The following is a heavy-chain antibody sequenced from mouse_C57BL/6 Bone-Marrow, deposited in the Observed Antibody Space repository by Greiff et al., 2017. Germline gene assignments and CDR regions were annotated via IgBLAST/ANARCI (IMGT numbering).Heavy chain of an antibody. V-gene: IGHV1-84*01. D-gene: IGHD1-1*01. J-gene: IGHJ2*01. CDR1: GYTFTDYY. CDR3: AGGIDYDSSVLDY. Sequence: VQLKQSGPELVKPGASVKISCKASGYTFTDYYINWVKQRPGQGLEWIGGIYPGSGNTKYNEKFKGKATLTVDTSSSTAYMQLSSLTSEDSAVYFCAGGIDYDSSVLDYWGQGTTLTVSS. CDR2: IYPGSGNT.